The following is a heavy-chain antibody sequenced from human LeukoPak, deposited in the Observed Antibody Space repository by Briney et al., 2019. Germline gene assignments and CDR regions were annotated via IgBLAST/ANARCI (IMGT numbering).Heavy chain of an antibody. CDR3: ARPLYDSSGYSAFDI. D-gene: IGHD3-22*01. CDR2: INPNSGGT. Sequence: ASVKVSCKASGYTFTGYYMHWVRQAPGQGLEWIGWINPNSGGTNYAQKFQGRVTMTRDTSISTAYMELSRLRSDDTAVYYCARPLYDSSGYSAFDIWGQGTMVTVSS. V-gene: IGHV1-2*02. J-gene: IGHJ3*02. CDR1: GYTFTGYY.